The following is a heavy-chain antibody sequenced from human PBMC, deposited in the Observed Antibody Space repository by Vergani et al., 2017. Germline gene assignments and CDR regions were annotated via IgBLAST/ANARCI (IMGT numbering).Heavy chain of an antibody. CDR1: GFTSAGYA. J-gene: IGHJ4*02. D-gene: IGHD2-2*01. V-gene: IGHV3-9*02. CDR2: ISWNSNSI. CDR3: ARGGFSTWDY. Sequence: EVQLEESGGGLVLPGRSLRLSCVASGFTSAGYAMHWVRQAPGKGLEWVSGISWNSNSIGYADSVKGRFTISRDNAKTSLYLQMNSLRAEDTAVYYCARGGFSTWDYWGQGTLVTVSS.